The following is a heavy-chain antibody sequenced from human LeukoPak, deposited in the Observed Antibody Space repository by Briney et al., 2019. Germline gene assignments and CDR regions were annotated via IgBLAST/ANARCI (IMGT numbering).Heavy chain of an antibody. V-gene: IGHV3-30*03. CDR1: GFTFSSYA. D-gene: IGHD3-22*01. Sequence: GGSLRLSCAASGFTFSSYAIHWVRQAPGKGLEWVAFISFDGNDKYYADSVKGRFTISRDNAKNSLYLQMNSLRAEDTAVYYCAREGPLTYYYDSSGYYPDAFDIWGQGTMVTVSS. J-gene: IGHJ3*02. CDR3: AREGPLTYYYDSSGYYPDAFDI. CDR2: ISFDGNDK.